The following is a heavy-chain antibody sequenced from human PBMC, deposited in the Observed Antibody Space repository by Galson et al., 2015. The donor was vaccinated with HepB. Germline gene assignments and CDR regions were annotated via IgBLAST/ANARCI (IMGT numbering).Heavy chain of an antibody. CDR2: ISHSGST. CDR1: GGSLSDNY. CDR3: ATGAWSIAEAATGFQH. D-gene: IGHD6-19*01. Sequence: ETLSLTCAVYGGSLSDNYWSWIRQPPGKGLEWTGEISHSGSTKYNPSLKSQVTISLDTSKNQFSLKLSSVTAADTAVYYCATGAWSIAEAATGFQHWGQGTLVTVSS. J-gene: IGHJ1*01. V-gene: IGHV4-34*01.